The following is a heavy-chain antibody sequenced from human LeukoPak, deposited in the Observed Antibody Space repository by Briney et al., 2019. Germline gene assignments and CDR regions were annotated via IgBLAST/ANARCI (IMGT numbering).Heavy chain of an antibody. J-gene: IGHJ3*02. CDR2: INPSGGST. CDR3: ARATYYYDSSGYYSAFDI. CDR1: GYTFTGYY. D-gene: IGHD3-22*01. V-gene: IGHV1-46*01. Sequence: ASVKVSCKASGYTFTGYYMHWVRQAPGQGLEWMGIINPSGGSTSYAQKFQGRVTMTRDMSTSTVYMELSSLRSEDTAVYYCARATYYYDSSGYYSAFDIWGQGTMVTVSS.